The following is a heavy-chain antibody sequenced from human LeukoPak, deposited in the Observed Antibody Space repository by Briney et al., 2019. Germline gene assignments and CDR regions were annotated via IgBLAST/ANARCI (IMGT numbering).Heavy chain of an antibody. Sequence: PGRSLRLSCAASGFTFSSYGMHWVRQAPGKGLEWVAVISYDGSNKYYADSVKGRFTISRDNSKNTLYLQMNSLRAEDTAVYYCAKQASRSSSWYEGDYFDYWGQGTLVTVSS. CDR1: GFTFSSYG. D-gene: IGHD6-13*01. J-gene: IGHJ4*02. V-gene: IGHV3-30*18. CDR3: AKQASRSSSWYEGDYFDY. CDR2: ISYDGSNK.